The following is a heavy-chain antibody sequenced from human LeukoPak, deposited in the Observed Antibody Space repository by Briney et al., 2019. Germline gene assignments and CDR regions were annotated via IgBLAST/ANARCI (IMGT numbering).Heavy chain of an antibody. CDR2: IYTSGST. V-gene: IGHV4-4*07. Sequence: SETLSLTCTVSGGSISSYYWRWIRQPAGKGLEWIGRIYTSGSTNYNPSLKSRVNMSVDTSKNQFSLKLSSVTAADTAVYYCARGQRGSYYYYYTDVWGKGTTVTVSS. J-gene: IGHJ6*03. CDR3: ARGQRGSYYYYYTDV. CDR1: GGSISSYY.